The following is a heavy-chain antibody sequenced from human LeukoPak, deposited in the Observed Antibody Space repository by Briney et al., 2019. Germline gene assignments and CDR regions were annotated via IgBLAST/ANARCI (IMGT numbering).Heavy chain of an antibody. CDR1: GGSISSYY. CDR3: ARGLSSGRYSYFDY. V-gene: IGHV4-59*01. D-gene: IGHD6-19*01. J-gene: IGHJ4*02. CDR2: IYYSGST. Sequence: SETLSLTCTVSGGSISSYYWSWIRQPPGKGLEWIGYIYYSGSTNYNPSLKSRVTISVDTSKNQFSLKLSSVTAADTAVYYCARGLSSGRYSYFDYWGQGTLVTVSS.